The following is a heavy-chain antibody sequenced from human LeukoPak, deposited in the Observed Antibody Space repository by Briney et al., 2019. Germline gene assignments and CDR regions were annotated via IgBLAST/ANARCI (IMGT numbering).Heavy chain of an antibody. CDR1: GGTFSSYA. Sequence: GASVKVSCKASGGTFSSYAISWVRQAPGQGLEWMGRIIPIFGTANYAQKFQARVTITTDESTSTAYMELSSLRSEDTAVYYCARDLGIAAAGTWGQGTLVTVSS. D-gene: IGHD6-13*01. V-gene: IGHV1-69*05. J-gene: IGHJ4*02. CDR2: IIPIFGTA. CDR3: ARDLGIAAAGT.